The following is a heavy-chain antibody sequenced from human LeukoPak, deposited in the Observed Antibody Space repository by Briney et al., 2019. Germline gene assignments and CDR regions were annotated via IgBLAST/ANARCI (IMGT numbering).Heavy chain of an antibody. V-gene: IGHV3-30-3*02. Sequence: GRSLRLSCAASGFTFSIYSMDWVRQAPGKGLEWVAVISYEGSSRDYADSVKGRFTISRDNSKNTLYLQMNSLRVEDTAMYYCVKVGPTASGNYHAFDIWGQGIMVTVSS. CDR3: VKVGPTASGNYHAFDI. CDR2: ISYEGSSR. CDR1: GFTFSIYS. J-gene: IGHJ3*02. D-gene: IGHD3-10*01.